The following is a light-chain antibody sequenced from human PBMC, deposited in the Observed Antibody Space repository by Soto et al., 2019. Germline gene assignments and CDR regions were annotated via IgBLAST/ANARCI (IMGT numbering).Light chain of an antibody. Sequence: QSVLTQPPSVSRAPGQRVTISCTGSGSNIGPGYDVHWYQQLPGTAPKLLIFANINRPSGVPDRFSGSKSGTSASLSITGLRAEYEADYYCQSYDSSPSGYVFGTGTKVTVL. CDR1: GSNIGPGYD. V-gene: IGLV1-40*01. J-gene: IGLJ1*01. CDR3: QSYDSSPSGYV. CDR2: ANI.